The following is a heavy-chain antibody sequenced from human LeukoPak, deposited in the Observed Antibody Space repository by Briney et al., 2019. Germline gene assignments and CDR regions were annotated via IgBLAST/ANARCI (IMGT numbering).Heavy chain of an antibody. J-gene: IGHJ4*02. CDR3: ARDSRGDTTMDQKFDY. CDR1: GFSWISYW. D-gene: IGHD5-18*01. Sequence: GGSLRLSCVGSGFSWISYWMTWVRQAPGKGLEWVANIKQDGSEKYYVDSVKGRFTISRDNAKNSLYLQMNSLRAEDTAVYYCARDSRGDTTMDQKFDYWGQGTLVTVSS. V-gene: IGHV3-7*01. CDR2: IKQDGSEK.